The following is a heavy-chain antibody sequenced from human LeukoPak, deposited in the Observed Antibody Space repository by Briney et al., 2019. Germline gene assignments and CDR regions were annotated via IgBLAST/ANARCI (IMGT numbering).Heavy chain of an antibody. CDR3: ARDGPTYSSSWWFDP. J-gene: IGHJ5*02. Sequence: ASVKVSCKASGYTFTSYGISWVRQAPGQGLEWMGRINPNSGGTNYAQKFQGRVTMTRDTSISTAYMELSRLRSDDTAVYYCARDGPTYSSSWWFDPWGQGTLVTVSS. D-gene: IGHD6-13*01. V-gene: IGHV1-2*06. CDR2: INPNSGGT. CDR1: GYTFTSYG.